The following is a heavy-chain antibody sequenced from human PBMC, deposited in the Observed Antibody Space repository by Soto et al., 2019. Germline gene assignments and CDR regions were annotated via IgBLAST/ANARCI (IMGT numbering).Heavy chain of an antibody. CDR1: GFTFSSYW. CDR3: ARVAVGGWFGEFGPSVFDY. CDR2: IKQDGSEK. Sequence: GVSLRLSCAASGFTFSSYWMSWVRQAPGKGLEWVANIKQDGSEKYYVDSVKGRFTISRDNAKNSLYLQMNSLRAEDTTVYYCARVAVGGWFGEFGPSVFDYWGQGTLVTVSS. V-gene: IGHV3-7*01. J-gene: IGHJ4*02. D-gene: IGHD3-10*01.